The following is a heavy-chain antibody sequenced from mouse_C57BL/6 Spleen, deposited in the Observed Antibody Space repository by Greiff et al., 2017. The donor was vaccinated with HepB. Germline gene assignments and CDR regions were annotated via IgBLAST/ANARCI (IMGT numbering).Heavy chain of an antibody. CDR3: ARIGSSYGFAY. V-gene: IGHV1-69*01. CDR1: GYTFTSYW. Sequence: QVQLQQPGAELVMPGASVKLSCKASGYTFTSYWMHWVKQRPGQGLEWIGEIDPSDSYTNYNQKFKGKSTLTVDKSSSTASMQLSSLTSEDSAVYYCARIGSSYGFAYWGQGTLVTVSA. J-gene: IGHJ3*01. D-gene: IGHD1-1*01. CDR2: IDPSDSYT.